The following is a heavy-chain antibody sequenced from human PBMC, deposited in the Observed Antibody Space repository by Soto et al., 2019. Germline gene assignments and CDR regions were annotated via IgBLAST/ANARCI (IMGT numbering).Heavy chain of an antibody. Sequence: GGSLRLSCVASGFSFDDFVMNCVRQRPGKGLEWVSIVSWNSGAKLYADSVNGRFAISRDSAKKSVYLQMNSLRPDDTAFYYCAKGVATAVPALDYGGQGTLVTVSS. V-gene: IGHV3-9*01. CDR2: VSWNSGAK. CDR3: AKGVATAVPALDY. CDR1: GFSFDDFV. D-gene: IGHD2-21*02. J-gene: IGHJ4*02.